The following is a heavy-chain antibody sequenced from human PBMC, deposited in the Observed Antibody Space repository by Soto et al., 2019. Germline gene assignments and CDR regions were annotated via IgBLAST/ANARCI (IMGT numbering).Heavy chain of an antibody. J-gene: IGHJ6*02. CDR2: ISGSGGST. V-gene: IGHV3-23*01. CDR1: GFTFSSYA. CDR3: AKTEYSYGANYYYYGMDV. D-gene: IGHD5-18*01. Sequence: GGSLRLSCAASGFTFSSYAMSWVRQAPGKGLEWVSAISGSGGSTYYADSVKGRFTISRDNSKNTLYLQMNSLRAEDTAVYYCAKTEYSYGANYYYYGMDVWGQGTTVTVSS.